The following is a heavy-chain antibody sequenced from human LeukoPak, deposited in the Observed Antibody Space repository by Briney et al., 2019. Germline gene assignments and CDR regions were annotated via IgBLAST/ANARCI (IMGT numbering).Heavy chain of an antibody. Sequence: PSQTLSLTCTVSGVSISSGDYYWSWIRQPPGKGLEWIGEINHSGSTNYNPSLKSRVTISVDTSKNQFSLKLSSVTAADTAVYYCAINWVYFDYWGQGTLVTVSS. CDR1: GVSISSGDYY. D-gene: IGHD7-27*01. J-gene: IGHJ4*02. V-gene: IGHV4-30-4*08. CDR2: INHSGST. CDR3: AINWVYFDY.